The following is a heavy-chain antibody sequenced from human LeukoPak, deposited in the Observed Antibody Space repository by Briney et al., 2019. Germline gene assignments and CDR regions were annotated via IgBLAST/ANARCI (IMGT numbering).Heavy chain of an antibody. V-gene: IGHV4-39*01. CDR1: GGSTSGSSYY. J-gene: IGHJ4*02. D-gene: IGHD3-10*01. CDR3: ARHADSGFGQLAFDY. Sequence: PSETLSLTCSVSGGSTSGSSYYWGWIRQPPGKGLEWIGSIYYSRSTYYNPSLKSRVTISVDTSKNQFSLKLSPVTAADTAVYYCARHADSGFGQLAFDYWGQGTLVTVSS. CDR2: IYYSRST.